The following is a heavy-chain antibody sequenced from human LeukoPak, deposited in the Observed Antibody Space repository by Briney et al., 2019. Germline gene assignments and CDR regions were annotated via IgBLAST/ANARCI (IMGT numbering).Heavy chain of an antibody. V-gene: IGHV4-39*01. CDR1: GDSISNNGYY. D-gene: IGHD3-10*01. Sequence: SETLSLTCTVSGDSISNNGYYWGWIRQPPGKGLEWIGRIYYSGSTYYNPSLKRRVTIYVDTSKNQFSLKLTSVTAADTAVYYCARQAGVRDFDYWGQGTLVTVSS. J-gene: IGHJ4*02. CDR3: ARQAGVRDFDY. CDR2: IYYSGST.